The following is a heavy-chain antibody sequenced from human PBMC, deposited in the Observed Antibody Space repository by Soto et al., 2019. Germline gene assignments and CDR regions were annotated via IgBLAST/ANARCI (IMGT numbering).Heavy chain of an antibody. CDR3: AKDVQLEPREMLFDY. V-gene: IGHV3-23*01. CDR1: GFTFSSYA. J-gene: IGHJ4*02. Sequence: GGSLRLSCAASGFTFSSYAMSWVRQAPGKGLEWVSAISGSGGSTYYADSVKGRFTISRDNSKNTLYLQMNSLRAEDTAVYYCAKDVQLEPREMLFDYWGQGTLVTVSS. CDR2: ISGSGGST. D-gene: IGHD1-1*01.